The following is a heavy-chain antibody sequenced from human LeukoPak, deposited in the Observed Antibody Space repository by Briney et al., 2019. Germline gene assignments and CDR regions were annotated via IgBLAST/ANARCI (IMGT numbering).Heavy chain of an antibody. D-gene: IGHD3-22*01. CDR1: GGTFGSYA. J-gene: IGHJ4*02. Sequence: ASVKVSCKASGGTFGSYAISWVRQAPGQGLEWMGRIIPIFGIANYAQKFQGRVTITADKSTSTAYMELSSLRSEDTAVYYCARNEYYYDSSGLDYWGQGTLVTVSS. V-gene: IGHV1-69*04. CDR3: ARNEYYYDSSGLDY. CDR2: IIPIFGIA.